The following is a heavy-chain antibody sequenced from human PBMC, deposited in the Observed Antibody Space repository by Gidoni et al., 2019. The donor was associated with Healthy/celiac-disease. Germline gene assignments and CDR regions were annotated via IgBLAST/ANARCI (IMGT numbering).Heavy chain of an antibody. Sequence: QVQLVETGGGVVQPGRSLRLPCAASGCTCGSYAMHWVRQATGKWLEWVAFLSYDGSHQYYAYSVKGRFTISRDNSKNTLYLQMNSLRAEDTAVYYCAIPLGGGRYILTGYYMGRYYYGMDVWGQGTTVTVSS. J-gene: IGHJ6*02. V-gene: IGHV3-30-3*01. CDR1: GCTCGSYA. CDR2: LSYDGSHQ. D-gene: IGHD3-9*01. CDR3: AIPLGGGRYILTGYYMGRYYYGMDV.